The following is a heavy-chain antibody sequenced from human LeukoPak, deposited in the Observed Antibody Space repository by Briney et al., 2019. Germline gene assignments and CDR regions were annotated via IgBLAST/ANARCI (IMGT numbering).Heavy chain of an antibody. CDR1: GGSISSYY. V-gene: IGHV4-59*08. J-gene: IGHJ3*02. Sequence: SETLFLTCTVSGGSISSYYWSWIRQPPGKGLEWIGYIYYSGSTNYNPSLKSRVTISVDTSKNQFSLKLSSVTAADTAVYYCARRYSGSYYGAFDIWGQGTMVTVSS. D-gene: IGHD1-26*01. CDR2: IYYSGST. CDR3: ARRYSGSYYGAFDI.